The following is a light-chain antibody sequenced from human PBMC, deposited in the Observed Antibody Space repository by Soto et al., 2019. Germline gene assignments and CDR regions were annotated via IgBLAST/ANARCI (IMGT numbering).Light chain of an antibody. CDR1: QSVSSAN. J-gene: IGKJ1*01. V-gene: IGKV3-20*01. CDR2: GAS. Sequence: LKQSAVTLSLSQGGRPTLSCRASQSVSSANFAWYQQKPGQAPRLLIYGASSRATGIPDRFSGSGSGTVFTLTISFLEPEDFAIYCCHQYGNSPNTFGQGTKVDIK. CDR3: HQYGNSPNT.